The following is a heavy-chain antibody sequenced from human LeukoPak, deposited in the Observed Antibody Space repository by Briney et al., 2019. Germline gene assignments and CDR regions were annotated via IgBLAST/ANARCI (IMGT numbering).Heavy chain of an antibody. Sequence: ASVKVSCKASGYTFTNYDINWVRQATGRGLEWMGWMSPNSGDTGYAQNFQGRVTLTRDTSISTAYMELSSLKSEDTAVYYCARNYYGPGSFENWGQGTLVTVSS. D-gene: IGHD3-10*01. CDR3: ARNYYGPGSFEN. CDR1: GYTFTNYD. J-gene: IGHJ4*02. V-gene: IGHV1-8*01. CDR2: MSPNSGDT.